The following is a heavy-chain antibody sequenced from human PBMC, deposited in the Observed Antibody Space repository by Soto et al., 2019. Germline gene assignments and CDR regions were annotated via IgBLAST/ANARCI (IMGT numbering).Heavy chain of an antibody. J-gene: IGHJ5*02. D-gene: IGHD3-10*01. CDR2: IYHSGTT. V-gene: IGHV4-4*02. CDR3: ARDIFWGGFGESNWLDP. CDR1: GGSISSSNW. Sequence: PAETLSLTCAVSGGSISSSNWWSWVRQPPGKGLEWIGEIYHSGTTNYNPSLKSRVTISVDKSKNQFSLKLTSVTAADTAVYYCARDIFWGGFGESNWLDPWGQGTLVTV.